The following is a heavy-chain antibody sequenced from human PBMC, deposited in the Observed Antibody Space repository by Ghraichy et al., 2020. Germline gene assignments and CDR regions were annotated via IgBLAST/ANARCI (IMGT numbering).Heavy chain of an antibody. J-gene: IGHJ6*02. CDR1: GFAFSGYS. CDR2: ITSSGRTI. CDR3: ARGSRVVRFFYYNGMDV. Sequence: GGSLRLSCVGSGFAFSGYSMNWVRQSPGKGLEWVSYITSSGRTISYTDSVKGRFTISRDNGQNSLYLQMNSLRDEDTAVYYCARGSRVVRFFYYNGMDVWGQGTTVIVSS. D-gene: IGHD2/OR15-2a*01. V-gene: IGHV3-48*02.